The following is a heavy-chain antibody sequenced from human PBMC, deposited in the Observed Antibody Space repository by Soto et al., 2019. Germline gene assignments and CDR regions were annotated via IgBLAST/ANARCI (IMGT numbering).Heavy chain of an antibody. CDR1: GFTFSSYG. D-gene: IGHD1-26*01. V-gene: IGHV3-33*01. CDR3: ARDDTYSGIDY. Sequence: QVQLMESGGGVVQPGRSLRLSCAASGFTFSSYGMHWVRQAPGKGLEWVAVIWYDGSNKYYADSVKGRFTISRDNSKNPLYLQMNSLRAEDTAVYYCARDDTYSGIDYWGQGTLVTVSS. CDR2: IWYDGSNK. J-gene: IGHJ4*02.